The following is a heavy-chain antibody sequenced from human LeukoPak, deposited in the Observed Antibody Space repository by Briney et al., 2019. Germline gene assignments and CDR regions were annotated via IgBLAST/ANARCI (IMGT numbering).Heavy chain of an antibody. J-gene: IGHJ4*02. CDR3: ARHSWIQLWPFDY. CDR2: INHSGST. V-gene: IGHV4-34*01. CDR1: GGSFSGYY. Sequence: PSETLSLTCAVYGGSFSGYYWSWIRQPPGKGLEWIGEINHSGSTNYNPSLKSRVIISVDTSKNQFSLKLSSVTAAGTAVYYCARHSWIQLWPFDYWGQGTLVTVSS. D-gene: IGHD5-18*01.